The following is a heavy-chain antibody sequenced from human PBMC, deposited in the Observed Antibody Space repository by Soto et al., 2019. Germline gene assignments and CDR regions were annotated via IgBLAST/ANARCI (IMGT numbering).Heavy chain of an antibody. D-gene: IGHD2-2*01. V-gene: IGHV1-3*01. J-gene: IGHJ4*01. Sequence: ASVKVSCKASGYTFPNYAMHWVRQAPGQRLEWMGWINAGNGNTKYSQRLQGRVTITRDTSASTVYMELSSLRSEDTAVYYCARVSYCTYTSCPIDYWG. CDR3: ARVSYCTYTSCPIDY. CDR1: GYTFPNYA. CDR2: INAGNGNT.